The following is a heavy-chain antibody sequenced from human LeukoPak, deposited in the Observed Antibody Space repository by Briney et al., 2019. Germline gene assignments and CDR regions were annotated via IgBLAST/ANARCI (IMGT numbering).Heavy chain of an antibody. J-gene: IGHJ4*02. CDR3: ARAGYSGGWYYFDY. CDR1: GGSISSYY. V-gene: IGHV4-4*07. CDR2: IYTSGST. D-gene: IGHD6-19*01. Sequence: SETLSLTCTVSGGSISSYYWSWIRQPAGKGLEWIGRIYTSGSTNHNPSLKSRVTMSVDTSKNQFSLKLSSVTAADTAVYYCARAGYSGGWYYFDYWGQGTLVTVSS.